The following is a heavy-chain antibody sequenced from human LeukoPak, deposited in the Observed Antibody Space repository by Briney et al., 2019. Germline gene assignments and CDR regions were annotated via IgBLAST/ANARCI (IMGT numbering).Heavy chain of an antibody. CDR3: TTYGSGRKFDY. CDR2: IESKTDGGTT. D-gene: IGHD3-10*01. J-gene: IGHJ4*02. CDR1: GFIFSDAW. V-gene: IGHV3-15*04. Sequence: GGSLRLSCAASGFIFSDAWMRWVRQIPGKGLEWVGRIESKTDGGTTDYAAPVKGRFTISRDDSTNTLYLQMNSLKSEDTAVYYCTTYGSGRKFDYWGQGILVTVSS.